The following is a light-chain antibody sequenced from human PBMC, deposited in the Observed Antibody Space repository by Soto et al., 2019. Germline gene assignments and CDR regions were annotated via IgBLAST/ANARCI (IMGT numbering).Light chain of an antibody. V-gene: IGLV1-47*02. J-gene: IGLJ2*01. CDR2: SNN. CDR3: AAWDDSLNMV. CDR1: SSNIGNNY. Sequence: QSVLTQPPSASGTPGQRVTISCSGSSSNIGNNYVYWYQHLPGTAPKLLIYSNNQRPSGVPDRFSASKSGSSASLAISGLRSEDEADYYCAAWDDSLNMVFGGGTKGTVL.